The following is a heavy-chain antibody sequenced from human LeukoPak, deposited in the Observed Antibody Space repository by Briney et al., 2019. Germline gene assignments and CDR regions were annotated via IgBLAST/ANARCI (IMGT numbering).Heavy chain of an antibody. J-gene: IGHJ6*02. CDR3: ARHYSNDAMDV. CDR2: IDPSDSYT. Sequence: GESLKISCKVSGDSFTSHWISWVRQMPEIGLDWMGRIDPSDSYTNYSPSFQGHVTISDDKSISTAYLQWSSLKASDTAMYYCARHYSNDAMDVWGQGTTVTVSS. V-gene: IGHV5-10-1*01. D-gene: IGHD4-11*01. CDR1: GDSFTSHW.